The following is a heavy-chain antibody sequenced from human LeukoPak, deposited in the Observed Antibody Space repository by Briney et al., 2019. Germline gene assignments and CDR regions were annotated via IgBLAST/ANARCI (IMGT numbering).Heavy chain of an antibody. CDR1: GFTVSSSY. Sequence: PGGSLRLSCAASGFTVSSSYMSWVRQAPGKGLEWVSVIYSGGSTYYADSVKGRFTISRDNSKNTLYLQMNSLRAEDTAVYYCAREKYYYDSSGLWYWGQGTLVTVSS. D-gene: IGHD3-22*01. J-gene: IGHJ4*02. CDR3: AREKYYYDSSGLWY. CDR2: IYSGGST. V-gene: IGHV3-53*01.